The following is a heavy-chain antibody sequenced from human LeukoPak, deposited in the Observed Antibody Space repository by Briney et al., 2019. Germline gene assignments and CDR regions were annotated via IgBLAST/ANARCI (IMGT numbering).Heavy chain of an antibody. J-gene: IGHJ3*02. D-gene: IGHD4-17*01. CDR2: IIPIFGTA. CDR3: ARDPGTTVTTLAFDI. V-gene: IGHV1-69*05. CDR1: GGTFSSYA. Sequence: SVKVSCKAPGGTFSSYAISWVRQAPGQGLEWMGRIIPIFGTANYAQKFQGRVTITTDESTSTAYMELSSLRSEDTAVYYCARDPGTTVTTLAFDIWGQGTMVTVSS.